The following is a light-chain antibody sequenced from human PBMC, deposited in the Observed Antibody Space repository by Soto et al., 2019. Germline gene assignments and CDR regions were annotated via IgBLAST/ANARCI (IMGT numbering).Light chain of an antibody. Sequence: QSVLTQSPSASASLGASVKLTCTLSSGHSSYAIAWHQQQPEKGPRYLMKLNSDGSHSKGDGIPDRFSGSSSGAERYLTISSLQSEDEADYYCQTWGPGMVFGGGTKLTVL. J-gene: IGLJ2*01. CDR2: LNSDGSH. CDR3: QTWGPGMV. CDR1: SGHSSYA. V-gene: IGLV4-69*01.